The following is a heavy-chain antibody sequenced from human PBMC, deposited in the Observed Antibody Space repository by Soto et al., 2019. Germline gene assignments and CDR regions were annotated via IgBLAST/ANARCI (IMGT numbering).Heavy chain of an antibody. CDR3: ARHEKGSYYGMDV. CDR2: IYYSGST. J-gene: IGHJ6*02. CDR1: GGSISRSSYY. V-gene: IGHV4-39*01. Sequence: SETLSLTCTVSGGSISRSSYYWGWIRQPPGKGLEWIGSIYYSGSTYYNPSLKSRVTISVDTSKNQFSLKLSSVTAADTAVYYGARHEKGSYYGMDVWGQGTTVTVSS.